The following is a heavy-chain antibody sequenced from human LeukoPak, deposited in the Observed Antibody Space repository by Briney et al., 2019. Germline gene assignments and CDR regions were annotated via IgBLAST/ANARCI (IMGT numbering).Heavy chain of an antibody. J-gene: IGHJ5*02. CDR3: ARLIPGYSYGSTNWFDP. Sequence: GESLKISCKGSGYSFTSYWIGWVRQMPGKGLEWMGIIYPGDSDTRYSPSFQGQVTISADKSISTAYLQWSSLKASDTAMYYRARLIPGYSYGSTNWFDPWGQGTLVTVSS. D-gene: IGHD5-18*01. V-gene: IGHV5-51*01. CDR2: IYPGDSDT. CDR1: GYSFTSYW.